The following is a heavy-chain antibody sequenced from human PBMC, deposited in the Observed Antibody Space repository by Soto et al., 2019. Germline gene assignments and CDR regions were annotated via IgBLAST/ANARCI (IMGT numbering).Heavy chain of an antibody. CDR2: IYYSGST. V-gene: IGHV4-59*01. J-gene: IGHJ6*02. D-gene: IGHD6-19*01. Sequence: PSETLSLTCTVSGGSISSYYWSWIRQPPGKGLEWIGYIYYSGSTNYNPSLKSRVTISVDTSKNQFSLKLSSVTATDTAVYYCARGYSSGWSYYYGMDVWGQGITVTVSS. CDR3: ARGYSSGWSYYYGMDV. CDR1: GGSISSYY.